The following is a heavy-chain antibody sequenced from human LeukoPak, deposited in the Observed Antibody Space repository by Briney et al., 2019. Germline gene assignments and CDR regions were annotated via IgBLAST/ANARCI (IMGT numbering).Heavy chain of an antibody. CDR3: AKDRKDCSGGNCYSGGSE. J-gene: IGHJ4*02. CDR1: GFTFRSYA. CDR2: ISGSGGTT. Sequence: GGSLRLSCAASGFTFRSYAMSWVRQAPGKGLEWVSVISGSGGTTYYADSVKGRFTISRDNSKSTLYLQMNTLRAEDTAVYYCAKDRKDCSGGNCYSGGSEWGQGTLVTVSS. V-gene: IGHV3-23*01. D-gene: IGHD2-15*01.